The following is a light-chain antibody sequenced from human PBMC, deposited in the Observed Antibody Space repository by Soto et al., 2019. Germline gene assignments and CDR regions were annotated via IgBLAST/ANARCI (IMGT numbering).Light chain of an antibody. V-gene: IGLV1-44*01. CDR3: AMCNDGAFE. Sequence: QSVLTQPPSASGTPGQRVTISCSGTTSNIGRSTVSWYQQFPGAAPKLLIYSNTQRPLGVPVRFSGSKSDTSASLAISGLHSEDQADHYCAMCNDGAFEVAIGSKVTVL. J-gene: IGLJ1*01. CDR1: TSNIGRST. CDR2: SNT.